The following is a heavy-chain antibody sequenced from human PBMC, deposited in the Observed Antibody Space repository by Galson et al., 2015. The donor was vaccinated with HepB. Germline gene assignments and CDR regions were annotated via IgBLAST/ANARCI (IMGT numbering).Heavy chain of an antibody. CDR2: IYHSGST. D-gene: IGHD3-10*01. V-gene: IGHV4-38-2*02. J-gene: IGHJ4*02. CDR1: GGSISSGYY. CDR3: ARAGLLWFGESDY. Sequence: SETLSLTCTVSGGSISSGYYWGWIRQPPGKGLEWIGSIYHSGSTYYNPSLKSRVTISVDTSKNQFSLKLSSVTAADTAVYYCARAGLLWFGESDYWGQGTLVTVSS.